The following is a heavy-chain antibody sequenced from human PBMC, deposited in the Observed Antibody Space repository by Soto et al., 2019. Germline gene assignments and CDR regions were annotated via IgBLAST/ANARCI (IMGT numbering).Heavy chain of an antibody. D-gene: IGHD3-22*01. Sequence: GGSLRLSCAASGFTFSSYDMHWVRQATGKGLEWVSAIGTAGDTYYPGSVKGRFTISRENAKNSLYLQMNSLRAGDTAVYYCARGGYYYDSSGYYDAFDIWGQGTMVTVS. CDR1: GFTFSSYD. CDR2: IGTAGDT. V-gene: IGHV3-13*04. J-gene: IGHJ3*02. CDR3: ARGGYYYDSSGYYDAFDI.